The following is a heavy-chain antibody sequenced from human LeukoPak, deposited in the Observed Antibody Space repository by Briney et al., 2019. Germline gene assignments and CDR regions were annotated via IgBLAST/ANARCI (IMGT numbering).Heavy chain of an antibody. Sequence: PPETLSLTCIVSGGSISSGGHYWGWIRQPPGKGLEWIGSIYYSGSTYYNPSLNSRVTIFIDMSKNQFSLKLSSVTATDTAVYYCARLVSGGGSCPAEFDYWGQGTLVTVSS. CDR2: IYYSGST. CDR3: ARLVSGGGSCPAEFDY. V-gene: IGHV4-39*01. J-gene: IGHJ4*02. CDR1: GGSISSGGHY. D-gene: IGHD2-15*01.